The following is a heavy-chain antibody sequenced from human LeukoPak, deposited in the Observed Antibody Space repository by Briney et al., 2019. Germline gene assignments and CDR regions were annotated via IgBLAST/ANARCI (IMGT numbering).Heavy chain of an antibody. J-gene: IGHJ4*02. V-gene: IGHV4-61*10. CDR3: ARGIESYGDYGY. CDR2: FHPSGGT. D-gene: IGHD4-17*01. CDR1: GGSLSSDSYF. Sequence: NTSETLSLTCTVSGGSLSSDSYFWSWIRQPAGKGLEWIGRFHPSGGTKYNPSLKSRVSISVDTSKKQFSLKLSSLTAADTAIYYCARGIESYGDYGYWGQGILVTVSS.